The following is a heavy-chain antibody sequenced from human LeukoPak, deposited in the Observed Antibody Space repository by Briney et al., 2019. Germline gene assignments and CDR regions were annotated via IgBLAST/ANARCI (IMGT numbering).Heavy chain of an antibody. CDR2: IYSGGST. D-gene: IGHD1-14*01. J-gene: IGHJ4*02. CDR3: ARGGEPHPIDY. Sequence: PGGSPRLSCAASGFTVSSNYMSWVRQAPGKGLEWVSVIYSGGSTYYADSVKGRFTISRDNSKNTLYLQMNSLRAEDTAVYYCARGGEPHPIDYWGQGTLVTVSS. V-gene: IGHV3-53*01. CDR1: GFTVSSNY.